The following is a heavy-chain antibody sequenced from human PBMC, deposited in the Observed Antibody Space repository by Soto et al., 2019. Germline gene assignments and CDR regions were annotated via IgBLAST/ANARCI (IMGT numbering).Heavy chain of an antibody. J-gene: IGHJ6*02. D-gene: IGHD2-2*01. V-gene: IGHV1-69*13. CDR3: ARATRYDVVVPAAKNYYYYGMDV. Sequence: VASVKVSCKASGGTFSSYAISWVRQAPGQGLEWMGGIIPIFGTANYAQKFQGRVTITADESTSTAYMELSSLRSEDTAVYYCARATRYDVVVPAAKNYYYYGMDVWGQGTTVTSP. CDR2: IIPIFGTA. CDR1: GGTFSSYA.